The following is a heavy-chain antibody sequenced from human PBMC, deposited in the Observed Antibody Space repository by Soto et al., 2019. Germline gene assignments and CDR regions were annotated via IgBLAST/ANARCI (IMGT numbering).Heavy chain of an antibody. Sequence: QVQLVQSGAEVKKPGASVKVSCKASGYTFTGYYMHWVRQAPGQGLEWMGWINPNSGGTNYAQKFQGCVLMTTDTSISTAYMEMSRLRSDDTAVYYCAGGGATSFGVVHYYYYGMDVWGQGTTVTVSS. V-gene: IGHV1-2*04. CDR1: GYTFTGYY. D-gene: IGHD3-3*01. J-gene: IGHJ6*02. CDR3: AGGGATSFGVVHYYYYGMDV. CDR2: INPNSGGT.